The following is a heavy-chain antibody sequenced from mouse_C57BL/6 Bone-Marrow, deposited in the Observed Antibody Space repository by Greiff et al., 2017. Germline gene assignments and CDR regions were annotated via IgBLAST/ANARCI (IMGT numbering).Heavy chain of an antibody. V-gene: IGHV5-4*01. CDR2: ISDGVSST. CDR3: AREHYYGSSSSHWYFDV. D-gene: IGHD1-1*01. J-gene: IGHJ1*03. CDR1: GFTFSSYA. Sequence: DVKLVESGGALVKPGGSLNLSCAASGFTFSSYAMFWFRQTPEKRLEWVAPISDGVSSTYYPDNVKGRFTISRDNAKNNLYLHMSQLKSEDTAMYYCAREHYYGSSSSHWYFDVWGTGTTVTVSS.